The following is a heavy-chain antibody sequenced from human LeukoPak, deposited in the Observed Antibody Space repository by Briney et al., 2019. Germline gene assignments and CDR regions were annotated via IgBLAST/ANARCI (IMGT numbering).Heavy chain of an antibody. V-gene: IGHV3-43*01. Sequence: PGGSLRLSCAASGFTFDDNTMHWVRQTPGRGLEWVSSITWNGHRTHYADSVRGRFTVSRDNSKDSMHLEMNSLKTEDTGLYHCASEVGYRSLGYLGQGTLVTVSS. CDR1: GFTFDDNT. J-gene: IGHJ4*02. CDR3: ASEVGYRSLGY. D-gene: IGHD3-3*01. CDR2: ITWNGHRT.